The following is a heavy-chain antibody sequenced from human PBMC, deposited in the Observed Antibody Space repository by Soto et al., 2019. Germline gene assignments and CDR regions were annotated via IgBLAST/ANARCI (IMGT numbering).Heavy chain of an antibody. J-gene: IGHJ3*02. V-gene: IGHV1-3*01. Sequence: ASVKVSCKASGYTFTSYAMHWVRQAPGQRLEWMGWINAGNGNTKYSQKFQGRVTITRDTSASTAYMELSSLRSEDTAVYYCARDRCSGGSGYPDAFDIWGKGTMVTVSS. CDR1: GYTFTSYA. CDR3: ARDRCSGGSGYPDAFDI. CDR2: INAGNGNT. D-gene: IGHD2-15*01.